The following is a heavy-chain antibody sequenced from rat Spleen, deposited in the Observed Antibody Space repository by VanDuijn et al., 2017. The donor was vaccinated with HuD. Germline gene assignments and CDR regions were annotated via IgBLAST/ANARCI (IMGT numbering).Heavy chain of an antibody. Sequence: VQLKESGPGLVQPSQTLSLTCTVSGFSLTSYHVSWVRQPPGKGLEWMGVLWSGGSTEYNSLLKSRLSITRDISESQVFLKMNSLQTEDTATYYCARADRESYAHFDHWGQGVMVTVSS. J-gene: IGHJ2*01. CDR1: GFSLTSYH. CDR2: LWSGGST. D-gene: IGHD1-12*01. CDR3: ARADRESYAHFDH. V-gene: IGHV2-43*01.